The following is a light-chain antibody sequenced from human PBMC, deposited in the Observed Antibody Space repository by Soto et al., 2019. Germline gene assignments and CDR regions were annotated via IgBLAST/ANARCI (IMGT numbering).Light chain of an antibody. CDR3: QHYNNWVGT. J-gene: IGKJ4*01. V-gene: IGKV3-15*01. Sequence: VMTQSPATLSVSPGERATLSCRANQTISSNLAWYQQKPGQAPRLLIYGASTRATGIPARFSGSGSGTEFTLTISSLQSEDFTVYYCQHYNNWVGTFGGGTKVEIK. CDR2: GAS. CDR1: QTISSN.